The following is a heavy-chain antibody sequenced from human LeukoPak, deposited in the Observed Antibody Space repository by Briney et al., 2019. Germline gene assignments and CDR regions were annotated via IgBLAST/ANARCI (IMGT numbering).Heavy chain of an antibody. V-gene: IGHV3-23*01. Sequence: GGSLRLSCAASGFTFSSYAMSWVRQAPGKGLEWVSAISGSGASTYYADSVRGRFTISRDNSKNTLYLQMNSLRAEDTAVYYCAKGRRSVTTDSGFDYWGQGTLVTVSS. D-gene: IGHD4-17*01. CDR1: GFTFSSYA. CDR2: ISGSGAST. J-gene: IGHJ4*02. CDR3: AKGRRSVTTDSGFDY.